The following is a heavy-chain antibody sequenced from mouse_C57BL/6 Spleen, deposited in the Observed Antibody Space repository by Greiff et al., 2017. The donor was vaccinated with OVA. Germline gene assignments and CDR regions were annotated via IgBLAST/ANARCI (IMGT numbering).Heavy chain of an antibody. D-gene: IGHD1-1*01. CDR3: ARIWGYGSSYGAMDY. CDR2: IHPNSGST. V-gene: IGHV1-64*01. Sequence: QVHVKQSGAELVKPGASVKLSCKASGYTFTSYWMHWVKQRPGQGLEWIGMIHPNSGSTNYNEKFKSKATLTVDKSSSTAYMQLSSLTSEDSAVYYCARIWGYGSSYGAMDYWGQGTSVTVSS. J-gene: IGHJ4*01. CDR1: GYTFTSYW.